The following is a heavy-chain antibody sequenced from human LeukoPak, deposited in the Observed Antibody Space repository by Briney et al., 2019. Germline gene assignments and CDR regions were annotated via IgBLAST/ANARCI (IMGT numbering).Heavy chain of an antibody. J-gene: IGHJ4*02. CDR3: ASASMVRGGRIDY. Sequence: GGSLRLSCAASGFTFSSYGMSRVRQAPGKGLEWVSTIETGGASTYYADSVKGRFSISRDNAKNSLYLQMNSLRAEDTAVYYCASASMVRGGRIDYWGQGTLVTVSS. CDR1: GFTFSSYG. CDR2: IETGGAST. V-gene: IGHV3-23*05. D-gene: IGHD3-10*01.